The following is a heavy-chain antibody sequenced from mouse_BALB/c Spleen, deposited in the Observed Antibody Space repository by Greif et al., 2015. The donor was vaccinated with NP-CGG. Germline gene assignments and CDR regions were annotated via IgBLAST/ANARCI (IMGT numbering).Heavy chain of an antibody. J-gene: IGHJ2*01. D-gene: IGHD2-4*01. CDR3: ARGRDYDYDSDY. CDR2: ISSGGST. V-gene: IGHV5-6-5*01. CDR1: GFTFSSYA. Sequence: EVNLVESGGGLVKPGGSLKLSCAASGFTFSSYAMSWVRQTPEKRLEWVASISSGGSTYYPDSVKGRFTISRDNARNILYLQMSSLRSEDTAMYYCARGRDYDYDSDYWGQGTTLTVSS.